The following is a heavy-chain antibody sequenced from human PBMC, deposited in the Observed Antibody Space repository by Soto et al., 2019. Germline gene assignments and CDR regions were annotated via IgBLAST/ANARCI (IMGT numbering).Heavy chain of an antibody. Sequence: QVQLVQSGAEVKKPGSSVKVSCKASGGTFSSYTISWVRQAPGQGLEWMGRIIPILGIANYAQKFQGRVTITADKSTSTAYRELSSLRSEDTVVYYCARNVCSGGSCYYYGMDVWGQGTTVTVSS. V-gene: IGHV1-69*02. CDR1: GGTFSSYT. J-gene: IGHJ6*02. D-gene: IGHD2-15*01. CDR2: IIPILGIA. CDR3: ARNVCSGGSCYYYGMDV.